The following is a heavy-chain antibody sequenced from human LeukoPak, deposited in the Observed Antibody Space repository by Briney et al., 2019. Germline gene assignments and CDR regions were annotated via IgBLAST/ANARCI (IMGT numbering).Heavy chain of an antibody. J-gene: IGHJ4*02. D-gene: IGHD3-10*01. V-gene: IGHV1-2*02. CDR1: GYTFTGYY. CDR2: INPNSGGT. Sequence: ASVKVSCKASGYTFTGYYMHWVRQAPGQGLEWMGWINPNSGGTNYAQKFQGRVTMTRDTSISTAYMELSGLRSDDTAVYYCARVADHYYGSGSYDYWGQGTLVTVSS. CDR3: ARVADHYYGSGSYDY.